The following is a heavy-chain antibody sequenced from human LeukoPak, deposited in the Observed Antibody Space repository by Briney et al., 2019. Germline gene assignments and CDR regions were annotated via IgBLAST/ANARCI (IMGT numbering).Heavy chain of an antibody. CDR1: GFLFSDSD. D-gene: IGHD3-3*01. J-gene: IGHJ1*01. CDR2: IRGKANNHAT. CDR3: TSPGHDFDLWSGYFSY. V-gene: IGHV3-73*01. Sequence: PGGSQRLSCVASGFLFSDSDIHWVRQAAGKGLEWVGRIRGKANNHATAYAASVKDRFTISRDDSGNTAYLQMNSLEIEDTAVYFCTSPGHDFDLWSGYFSYWGQGTLLAVSS.